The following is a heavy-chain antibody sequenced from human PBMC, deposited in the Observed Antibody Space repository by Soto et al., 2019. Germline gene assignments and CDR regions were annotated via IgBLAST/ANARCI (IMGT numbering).Heavy chain of an antibody. CDR2: IYATGTT. CDR1: GASISGFY. V-gene: IGHV4-4*07. Sequence: PSETLSLTCTVSGASISGFYWSWIRKPAGKGLEWIGRIYATGTTDYNPSLKSRVMMSVATSKKQFSLKLRSVTAADTAVYYCVRDGTKTLRDWFDPWGQGISVTVSS. D-gene: IGHD1-1*01. J-gene: IGHJ5*02. CDR3: VRDGTKTLRDWFDP.